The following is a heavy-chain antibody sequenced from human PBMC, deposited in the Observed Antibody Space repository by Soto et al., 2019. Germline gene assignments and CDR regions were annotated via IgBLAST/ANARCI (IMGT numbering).Heavy chain of an antibody. CDR3: ARGGGYYDSSGYYKGDAFDI. D-gene: IGHD3-22*01. V-gene: IGHV4-61*01. CDR1: GGSVSSGSYY. Sequence: QVQLQESGPGLVKPSETLSLTCTVSGGSVSSGSYYWSWIRQPPGKGLEWIGYIYYSGRTNYNPCLKSRVTISVDTSKNQFSLKLSSVTAADTAVYYCARGGGYYDSSGYYKGDAFDIWGQVSMVTVSS. J-gene: IGHJ3*02. CDR2: IYYSGRT.